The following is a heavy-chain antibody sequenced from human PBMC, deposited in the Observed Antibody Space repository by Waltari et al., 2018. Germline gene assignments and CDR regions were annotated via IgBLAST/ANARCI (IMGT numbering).Heavy chain of an antibody. V-gene: IGHV1-3*03. CDR2: INAGNGNT. J-gene: IGHJ6*03. D-gene: IGHD2-21*01. Sequence: QVQLVQSGAEVKKPGASVKISCKASGYTFTSYAMHWVRQAPGQRLEWMGWINAGNGNTKYSQEFQGRVTITRDTSASTAYMELSSLRSEDMAVYYCARDGGDYYYYYMDVWGKGTTVTVSS. CDR3: ARDGGDYYYYYMDV. CDR1: GYTFTSYA.